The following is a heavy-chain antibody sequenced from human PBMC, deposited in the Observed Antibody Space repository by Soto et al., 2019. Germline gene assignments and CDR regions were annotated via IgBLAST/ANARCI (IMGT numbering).Heavy chain of an antibody. CDR2: ISGSGGST. V-gene: IGHV3-23*01. CDR3: AKGSSSGSYYYYGMDV. D-gene: IGHD3-10*01. J-gene: IGHJ6*02. Sequence: EVQLLESGGGLVQPGGSLRPSCAASGFTFSSYAMSWVRQAPGKGLEWVSAISGSGGSTYYADSVKGRFTISRDNSKNTLYLQMNSLRAEDTAVYYCAKGSSSGSYYYYGMDVWGQGTTVTVSS. CDR1: GFTFSSYA.